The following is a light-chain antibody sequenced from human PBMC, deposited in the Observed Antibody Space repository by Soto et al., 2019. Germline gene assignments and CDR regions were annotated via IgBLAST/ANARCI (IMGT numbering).Light chain of an antibody. Sequence: EIVLTQSPVTMSFSSVERSTLSFIASQTVSSRFLAWYQQKPGQAPRLLIYGALSRATGIPDRFSGSGSGTDFTLTISRLEPEDFAVYYCQQYSSSPVTFGGGTKVDIK. CDR2: GAL. CDR3: QQYSSSPVT. V-gene: IGKV3-20*01. CDR1: QTVSSRF. J-gene: IGKJ4*01.